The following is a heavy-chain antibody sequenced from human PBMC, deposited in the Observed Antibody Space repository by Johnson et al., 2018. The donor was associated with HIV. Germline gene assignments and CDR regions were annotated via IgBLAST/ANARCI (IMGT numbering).Heavy chain of an antibody. D-gene: IGHD2-21*01. CDR3: AGGVNVAFDI. V-gene: IGHV3-66*01. J-gene: IGHJ3*02. CDR2: IYAGDNT. CDR1: GFSVSDNS. Sequence: VQLVESGGGLVQPGGSLRLSCVSSGFSVSDNSMSCVRQAPGKGLEWVSVIYAGDNTLYADSVKGRFTVSRDNSENTLYIQMNSLSVDDTAIYYCAGGVNVAFDIWGPGTMVTVSS.